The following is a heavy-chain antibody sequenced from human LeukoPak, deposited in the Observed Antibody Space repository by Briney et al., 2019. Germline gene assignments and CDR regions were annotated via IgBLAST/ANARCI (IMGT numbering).Heavy chain of an antibody. D-gene: IGHD6-19*01. CDR3: ARRRVYSSGGYNN. V-gene: IGHV4-34*01. CDR1: GGSFSGYY. CDR2: INHSGST. J-gene: IGHJ4*02. Sequence: PSETLSLTCAVYGGSFSGYYWSWIRQPPGKGLEWIGEINHSGSTNYNPSLKSRVTISVDTSKNQFSLKLSSVTAADTAVYYCARRRVYSSGGYNNWGQGTLVTVSS.